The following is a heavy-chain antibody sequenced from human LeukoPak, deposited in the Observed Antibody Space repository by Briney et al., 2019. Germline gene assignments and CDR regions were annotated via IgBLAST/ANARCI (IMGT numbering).Heavy chain of an antibody. V-gene: IGHV3-33*05. J-gene: IGHJ4*02. D-gene: IGHD2-2*01. CDR2: IQSNGRNK. Sequence: PGGSMRLSCAASRFIFSSDDMHWVRQAPGKGLEWVAGIQSNGRNKYYVDSVKGRFAISRDNSKSTLYLQVNSLRVEDTALYYCARESEGGTGTSCPDYWGQGTLVTVSS. CDR1: RFIFSSDD. CDR3: ARESEGGTGTSCPDY.